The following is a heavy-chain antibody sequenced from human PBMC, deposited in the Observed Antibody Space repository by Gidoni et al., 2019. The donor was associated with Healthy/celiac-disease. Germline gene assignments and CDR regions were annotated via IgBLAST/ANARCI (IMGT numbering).Heavy chain of an antibody. J-gene: IGHJ3*02. CDR2: IYYSGST. CDR1: GGSISSGGYY. CDR3: AREPLGTDFDI. V-gene: IGHV4-31*03. D-gene: IGHD2-21*02. Sequence: QLQLHESGPGLGKPSQTLSPTCTVSGGSISSGGYYCSWIRQRPEKGLAWIGYIYYSGSTYYNPSLKSRVTISEDTSKNQFSLKLSSVTAADTAVYYCAREPLGTDFDIWGQGTMVTVSS.